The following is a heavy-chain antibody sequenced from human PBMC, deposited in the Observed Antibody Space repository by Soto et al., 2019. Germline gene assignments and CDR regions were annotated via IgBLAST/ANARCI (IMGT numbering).Heavy chain of an antibody. CDR3: AGLRGYAGSPIDY. Sequence: CGYSFTSYWSWIRQPPGKGLEWIGYISYSGNTNYNPSLKSRVTMSVYTPKNQLYLRLSSVTTADTAVYYCAGLRGYAGSPIDYWGQGTLVTVSS. J-gene: IGHJ4*02. V-gene: IGHV4-59*01. D-gene: IGHD2-15*01. CDR1: CGYSFTSY. CDR2: ISYSGNT.